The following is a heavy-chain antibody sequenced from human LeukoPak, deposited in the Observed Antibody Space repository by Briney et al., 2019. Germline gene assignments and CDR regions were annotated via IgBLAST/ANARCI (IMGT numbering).Heavy chain of an antibody. J-gene: IGHJ4*02. CDR3: AKEIGSYCYDSSGYMDY. V-gene: IGHV3-23*01. CDR1: GFTFSSYA. D-gene: IGHD3-22*01. Sequence: GGSLRLSCAASGFTFSSYAMSWVRQAPGKGLEWVSAISGSGGSTYYADSVKGRFTISRDNSKNTLYLQMNSLRAEDTAVYYCAKEIGSYCYDSSGYMDYWGQGTLVTVSS. CDR2: ISGSGGST.